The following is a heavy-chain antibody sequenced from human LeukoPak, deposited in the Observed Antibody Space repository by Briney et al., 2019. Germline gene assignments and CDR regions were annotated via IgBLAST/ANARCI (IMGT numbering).Heavy chain of an antibody. CDR3: AKGQVGWYYFTMDV. V-gene: IGHV3-23*01. J-gene: IGHJ6*02. D-gene: IGHD6-19*01. CDR1: GFTFSTYA. Sequence: GGSLRLSCAASGFTFSTYAMSWVRQAPGKGLEWVSAISGSGDSTYYADSVKGRFTISRDNSKNTLYLQMNCLRAEDTAVYYCAKGQVGWYYFTMDVWGQGTTVTVSS. CDR2: ISGSGDST.